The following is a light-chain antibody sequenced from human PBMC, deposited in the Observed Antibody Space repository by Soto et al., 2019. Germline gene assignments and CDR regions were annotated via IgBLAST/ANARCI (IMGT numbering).Light chain of an antibody. CDR2: SNN. J-gene: IGLJ2*01. Sequence: QSVLTQPPSASGTPGQRVTISCSGSSSNIGSKTVNWYQQLPGTAPKHLIYSNNQRPSGVPDRFSGSNSATSASLAISGLQAEDEADYYCGAWDDRLNGVVFGGGTKVTVL. V-gene: IGLV1-44*01. CDR3: GAWDDRLNGVV. CDR1: SSNIGSKT.